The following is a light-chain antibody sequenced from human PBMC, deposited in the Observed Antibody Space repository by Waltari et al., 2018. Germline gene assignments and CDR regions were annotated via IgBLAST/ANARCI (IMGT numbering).Light chain of an antibody. CDR1: QSISSY. J-gene: IGKJ1*01. CDR3: QQSYSTPRT. CDR2: AAS. Sequence: DIQMTQSPSSLSASLGDRVTITCRESQSISSYLNLYQQKPGKAPKLLIYAASSLQSGVPSRFSGSGSGTDFTLTISSLQPEDFATYYCQQSYSTPRTFGQGTKVEIK. V-gene: IGKV1-39*01.